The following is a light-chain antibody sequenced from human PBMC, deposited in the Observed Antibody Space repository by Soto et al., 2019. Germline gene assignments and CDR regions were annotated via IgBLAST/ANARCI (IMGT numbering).Light chain of an antibody. Sequence: EIVMTQSPATLSVSPGERVTLSCRASKSVSRSLAWYQQKPGQAPRLLIYGASNRATGIPARFSGSGSGTEFTLPISSLLSEDFAVYYCQQYNNWTPFTFGPGTKVDIK. CDR1: KSVSRS. CDR3: QQYNNWTPFT. V-gene: IGKV3-15*01. CDR2: GAS. J-gene: IGKJ3*01.